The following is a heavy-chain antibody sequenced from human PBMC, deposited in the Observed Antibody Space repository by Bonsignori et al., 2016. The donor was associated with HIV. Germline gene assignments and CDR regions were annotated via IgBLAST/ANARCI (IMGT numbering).Heavy chain of an antibody. J-gene: IGHJ4*02. V-gene: IGHV3-21*01. D-gene: IGHD3-3*01. CDR2: ISSSSGYI. CDR3: ARSQYDFWSGYYAPNRFDY. Sequence: VRQAPGKGLEWVSSISSSSGYIYYADSVKGRFTISRDNAKKSLYLQMNSLRAEDTAVYYCARSQYDFWSGYYAPNRFDYWGQGALVTVSS.